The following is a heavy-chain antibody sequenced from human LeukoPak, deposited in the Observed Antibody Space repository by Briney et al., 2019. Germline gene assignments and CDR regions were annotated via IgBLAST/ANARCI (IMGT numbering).Heavy chain of an antibody. D-gene: IGHD3-10*01. CDR1: GYTLTELS. CDR3: ATAPPYYYGSGSYSP. V-gene: IGHV1-24*01. Sequence: ASVKVSCKVSGYTLTELSMHWVRQAPGKGLEWMGGFDPKDGETIYAQKFQGRVTMTEDTSTDTAYMELSSLRSEDTAVYYCATAPPYYYGSGSYSPWGQGTLVTVSS. J-gene: IGHJ5*02. CDR2: FDPKDGET.